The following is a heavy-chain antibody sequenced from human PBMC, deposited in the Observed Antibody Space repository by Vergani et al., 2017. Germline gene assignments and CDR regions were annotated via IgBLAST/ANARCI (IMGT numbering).Heavy chain of an antibody. D-gene: IGHD3-10*01. J-gene: IGHJ4*02. CDR2: IKSKTDGGPT. CDR1: GFTFSNAW. Sequence: EVQLVESGGGLVKPGGSLRLSCAASGFTFSNAWMSWVRQAPGKGLEWVGRIKSKTDGGPTDYAAPVKGRFTISRDDSKNTLYLQMNSLKTEDTAVYYCTTDLDYYGMDYWGQGTLVTVSS. V-gene: IGHV3-15*01. CDR3: TTDLDYYGMDY.